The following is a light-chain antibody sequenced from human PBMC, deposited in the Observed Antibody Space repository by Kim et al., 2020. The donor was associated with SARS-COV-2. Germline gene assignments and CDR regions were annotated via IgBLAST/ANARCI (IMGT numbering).Light chain of an antibody. Sequence: LGLTVRIKCQGDSLRSDYASWYPQKPGQALVLVIYGKNNRPSGIPDRFSGSSSGNTASLTITGAQSEDEADYYCNSRDSSGNHLVFGGGTQLT. CDR2: GKN. CDR1: SLRSDY. CDR3: NSRDSSGNHLV. J-gene: IGLJ3*02. V-gene: IGLV3-19*01.